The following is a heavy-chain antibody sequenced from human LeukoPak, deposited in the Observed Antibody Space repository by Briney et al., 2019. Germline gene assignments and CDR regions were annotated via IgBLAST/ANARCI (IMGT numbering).Heavy chain of an antibody. CDR2: INHSGST. D-gene: IGHD3-22*01. Sequence: SETPSLTCAVYGGSFSGYYWSWIRQPPGKGLEWIGEINHSGSTNYNPSLKSRVTISVDTSKNQFSLKLSSVTAADTAVYYCARLSHYYYYDSSDPFDYWGQGTLVTVSS. J-gene: IGHJ4*02. CDR3: ARLSHYYYYDSSDPFDY. CDR1: GGSFSGYY. V-gene: IGHV4-34*01.